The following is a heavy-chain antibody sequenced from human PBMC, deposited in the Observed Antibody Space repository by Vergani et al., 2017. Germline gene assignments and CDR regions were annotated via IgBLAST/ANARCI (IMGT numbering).Heavy chain of an antibody. CDR2: IHTGGST. CDR3: ARAYGRMVYALDY. D-gene: IGHD2-8*01. V-gene: IGHV4-61*02. J-gene: IGHJ4*02. CDR1: GESIRSGSHY. Sequence: QVKLQESGPGLLKPSQTLSLTCTVSGESIRSGSHYWSWIRQPAGKGPEWIGHIHTGGSTDLNPSFKSRVSISVDTSKNQFSLKLSSVTAADTAVYYCARAYGRMVYALDYWGQGTLVTVSS.